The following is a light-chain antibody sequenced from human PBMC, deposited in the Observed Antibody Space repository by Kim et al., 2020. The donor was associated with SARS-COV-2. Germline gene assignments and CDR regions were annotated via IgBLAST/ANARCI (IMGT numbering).Light chain of an antibody. J-gene: IGKJ4*01. CDR3: QQRINWPST. V-gene: IGKV3-11*01. Sequence: EIVLTQSPATLSLSPGERATVSCRASQSVTTYLAWYQLKPGQAPRLLIYDASHRATGIPARFSGSGSGTDFTLTINSLEPEDFAIYYCQQRINWPSTFGGGTKLEI. CDR2: DAS. CDR1: QSVTTY.